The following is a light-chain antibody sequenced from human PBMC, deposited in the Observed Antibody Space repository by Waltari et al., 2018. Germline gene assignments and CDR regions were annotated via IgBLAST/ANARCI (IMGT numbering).Light chain of an antibody. J-gene: IGLJ3*02. CDR2: EDN. V-gene: IGLV6-57*01. Sequence: NFMLTQPHSVSESPGKTVTISCTRSSRSIASNSVQWYQQRPGSSPTTVIYEDNQRPSGVPDRFSGSIDSSSNSASLTISGLKTEDEADYYCQSYDSSNWVFGGGTKLTVL. CDR1: SRSIASNS. CDR3: QSYDSSNWV.